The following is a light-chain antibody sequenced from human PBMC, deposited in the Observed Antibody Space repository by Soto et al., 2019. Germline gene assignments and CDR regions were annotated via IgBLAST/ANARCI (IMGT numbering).Light chain of an antibody. J-gene: IGKJ1*01. CDR2: AAS. Sequence: DIQMTQSPSSLAASVGDRVTITCRASQSIASFVNWYQQKPGQAPNLLIHAASRLYSGVSSRFSASGSGTDFSLTITDLQPEDFATYYCQQSYNTPRTFGQGTKVEIK. V-gene: IGKV1-39*01. CDR3: QQSYNTPRT. CDR1: QSIASF.